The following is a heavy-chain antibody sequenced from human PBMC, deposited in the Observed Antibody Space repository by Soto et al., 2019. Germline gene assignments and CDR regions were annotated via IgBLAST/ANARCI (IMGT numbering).Heavy chain of an antibody. CDR2: IYYSGIT. J-gene: IGHJ4*02. CDR1: GGSISSYF. CDR3: ARAGTAMVTLDY. D-gene: IGHD5-18*01. Sequence: QVQLQESGPGLVKPSEPLSLTCSVSGGSISSYFWSWIRQPPGKGLEWIGYIYYSGITNYNPPLKSRVTISVDPSKNQFSLRLSSVTPADTAVYYCARAGTAMVTLDYWGQGTLVTVSS. V-gene: IGHV4-59*01.